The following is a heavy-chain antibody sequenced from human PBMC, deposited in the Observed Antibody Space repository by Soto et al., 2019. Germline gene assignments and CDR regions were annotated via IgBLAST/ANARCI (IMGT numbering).Heavy chain of an antibody. J-gene: IGHJ3*01. CDR2: ISDSSATI. V-gene: IGHV3-48*01. CDR3: ARVAGYTRGYDTFDV. Sequence: PGGSLRLSCAASGFTFSSYSMNWVRQAPGKGLEWVSYISDSSATIHYADSVEGRFTISRDNAKNSLSLQMNSLSAEDTAVYFCARVAGYTRGYDTFDVWGQGTMVTVSS. CDR1: GFTFSSYS. D-gene: IGHD3-22*01.